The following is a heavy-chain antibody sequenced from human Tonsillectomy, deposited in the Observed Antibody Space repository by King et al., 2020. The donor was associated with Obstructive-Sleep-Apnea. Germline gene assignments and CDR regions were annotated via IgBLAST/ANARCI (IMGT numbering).Heavy chain of an antibody. D-gene: IGHD2-2*01. CDR3: ATDGVVVPADKIDYYYYGMDV. J-gene: IGHJ6*02. V-gene: IGHV1-2*02. Sequence: QLVQSGAEVKKPGASVKVSCKASGYTFTGYYMHWVRQAPGQGLEWMGWINPNSGGTNYAQKFQGRVTMTRDTSISTAYMELSRLRSDDTAVYYCATDGVVVPADKIDYYYYGMDVWGQGTTVTVSS. CDR2: INPNSGGT. CDR1: GYTFTGYY.